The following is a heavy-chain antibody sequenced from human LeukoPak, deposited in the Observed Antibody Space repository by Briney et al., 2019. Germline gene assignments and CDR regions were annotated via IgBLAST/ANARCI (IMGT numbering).Heavy chain of an antibody. CDR2: INPNSGGT. D-gene: IGHD6-19*01. J-gene: IGHJ6*02. V-gene: IGHV1-2*02. Sequence: ASVKVSCKDSGYTFTGYYMHWVRQAPGQGLEWMGWINPNSGGTNYAQKFQGRVTMTRDTSISTAYMELSRLRSDDTAVYYCARDRSSGWYDGMDVWGQGTTVTVSS. CDR3: ARDRSSGWYDGMDV. CDR1: GYTFTGYY.